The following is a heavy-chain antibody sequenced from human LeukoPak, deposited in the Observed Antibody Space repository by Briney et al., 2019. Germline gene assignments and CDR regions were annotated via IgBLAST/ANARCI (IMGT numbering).Heavy chain of an antibody. V-gene: IGHV4-4*07. CDR2: IYTSGST. D-gene: IGHD3-10*01. CDR1: GGSISNHF. J-gene: IGHJ4*02. Sequence: SETLSLTCTVSGGSISNHFCSWIRQPAGKGLEWIGRIYTSGSTNYNPSLKSRVTMSVDTSKNQFSLKLSSVTAADTAVYYCARDPYGSGYIGGFDYWRQGTLVTVSS. CDR3: ARDPYGSGYIGGFDY.